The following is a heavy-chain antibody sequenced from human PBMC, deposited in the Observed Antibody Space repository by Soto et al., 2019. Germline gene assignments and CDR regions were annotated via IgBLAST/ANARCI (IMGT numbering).Heavy chain of an antibody. J-gene: IGHJ4*02. V-gene: IGHV1-18*01. CDR1: GYTFTSYG. CDR2: ISAYNGNT. Sequence: QVQLVQSGAEVKKPGASVKVSCKASGYTFTSYGISWVRQAPGQGLEWMGWISAYNGNTNSAQKLQGRVTITTGTYTSTAYMELRSMRSDDTAVYYCAREGRGPTKGSVGYWGQGTLVTVSS. D-gene: IGHD3-10*01. CDR3: AREGRGPTKGSVGY.